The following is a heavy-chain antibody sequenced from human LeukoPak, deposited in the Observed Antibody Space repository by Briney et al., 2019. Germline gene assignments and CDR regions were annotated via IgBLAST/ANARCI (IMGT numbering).Heavy chain of an antibody. CDR1: GFTSSSYW. Sequence: GGSLRLSCAASGFTSSSYWMHWVRQAPGKGLVWVSRINTDGSSTSYADSVKGRFTISRDNAKNTLYLQMNSLRAEDTAVYYCAREVVSGLPDYWGQGTLVTVSS. J-gene: IGHJ4*02. D-gene: IGHD2/OR15-2a*01. CDR2: INTDGSST. CDR3: AREVVSGLPDY. V-gene: IGHV3-74*01.